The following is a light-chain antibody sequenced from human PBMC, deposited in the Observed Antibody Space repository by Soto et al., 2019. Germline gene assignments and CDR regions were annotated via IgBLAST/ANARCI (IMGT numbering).Light chain of an antibody. Sequence: QSVLTQPPSVSAAPGQKVTLSCSGSSSNIGNNYVSWYQQLPGTAPKLLIYENNKRPSGIPDRFSGSKSGTSATLGITGLQTGDEADYYCGTWDSSLSARYVFGTGTKVTVL. CDR1: SSNIGNNY. V-gene: IGLV1-51*02. CDR2: ENN. CDR3: GTWDSSLSARYV. J-gene: IGLJ1*01.